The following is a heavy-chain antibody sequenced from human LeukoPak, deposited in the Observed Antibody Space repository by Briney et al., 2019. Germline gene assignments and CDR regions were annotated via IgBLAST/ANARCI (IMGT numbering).Heavy chain of an antibody. CDR3: AKAEADYLYGSESPFYY. J-gene: IGHJ4*02. Sequence: GGSLTLSCAASGLTYSLYAVIGVRHAPGRGLVGVSDISDRGGRTYYAVSVKGRLTLSRDNAKNTLYLQIHSLSREHTAVFFGAKAEADYLYGSESPFYYCGEGKLVTVSS. V-gene: IGHV3-23*01. CDR2: ISDRGGRT. CDR1: GLTYSLYA. D-gene: IGHD3-10*01.